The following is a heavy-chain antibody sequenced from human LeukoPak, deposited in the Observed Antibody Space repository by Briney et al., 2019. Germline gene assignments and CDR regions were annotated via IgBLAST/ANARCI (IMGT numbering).Heavy chain of an antibody. CDR3: ARDRSRVSDY. V-gene: IGHV3-21*01. J-gene: IGHJ4*02. CDR2: ISSDSYYI. Sequence: GGSLRLSCAASGFTFSSYSMNWVRQAPGKGLEWVSAISSDSYYIYYADSMQGRFIISRDNAKNSLYLQMNNLRAEDTAVYYCARDRSRVSDYWGQGTLVTVSS. CDR1: GFTFSSYS.